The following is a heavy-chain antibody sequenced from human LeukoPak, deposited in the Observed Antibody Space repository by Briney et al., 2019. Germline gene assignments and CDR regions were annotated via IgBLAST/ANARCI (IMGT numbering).Heavy chain of an antibody. D-gene: IGHD6-13*01. CDR3: TRGASSWYWLDY. Sequence: GGSLRLSCTASGFTFGDYAMSWVRQAPGKGLEWVGFIRSKAYGGTTEYAASVKGRFTISRDDSKSIAYLQMNSLKTEDTAVYYCTRGASSWYWLDYWGQGTLVTVSS. CDR2: IRSKAYGGTT. J-gene: IGHJ4*02. CDR1: GFTFGDYA. V-gene: IGHV3-49*04.